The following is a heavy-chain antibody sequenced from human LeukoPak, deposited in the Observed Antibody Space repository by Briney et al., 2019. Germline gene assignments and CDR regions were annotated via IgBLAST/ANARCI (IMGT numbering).Heavy chain of an antibody. Sequence: GGSLRLSCAASGFTFSSYAMSWVRQAPGKGLAWVSAISGSGGSTYYADSVKGRFTISRDNSKNTLYLQMNSLRAEDTAVYYCARTFDYGDYVVPLGYWGQGTLVTVSS. CDR1: GFTFSSYA. V-gene: IGHV3-23*01. CDR2: ISGSGGST. D-gene: IGHD4-17*01. CDR3: ARTFDYGDYVVPLGY. J-gene: IGHJ4*02.